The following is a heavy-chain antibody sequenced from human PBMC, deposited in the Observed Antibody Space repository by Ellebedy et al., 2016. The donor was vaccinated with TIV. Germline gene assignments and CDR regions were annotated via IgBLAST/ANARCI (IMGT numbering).Heavy chain of an antibody. V-gene: IGHV3-21*03. CDR3: ARPGGQSSDRKGS. Sequence: PGGSLRLSCAASGFTFSSYSLNWVRQAPGKGLEWVSSNSGNTKYIYSADSLKVRFTISRDNARNSLYLEMKSLRAEDTGVYYCARPGGQSSDRKGSWGQGTMVTVSS. J-gene: IGHJ5*02. CDR2: NSGNTKYI. D-gene: IGHD6-25*01. CDR1: GFTFSSYS.